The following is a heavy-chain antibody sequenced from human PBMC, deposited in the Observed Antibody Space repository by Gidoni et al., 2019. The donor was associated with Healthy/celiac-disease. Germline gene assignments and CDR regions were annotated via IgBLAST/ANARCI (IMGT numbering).Heavy chain of an antibody. Sequence: EVQLVEAGGGLVQPGGARRLAGGAAGCPVRSDAMSWVRPAPGKGLEWVSAISGSGGSTYYAYSVKGRFTISRDNSKNTLYLQMNSLRAEDTAVYYCAKDMDFWSGYSTPHFDYWGQGTLVTVSS. CDR3: AKDMDFWSGYSTPHFDY. CDR2: ISGSGGST. D-gene: IGHD3-3*01. CDR1: GCPVRSDA. J-gene: IGHJ4*02. V-gene: IGHV3-23*04.